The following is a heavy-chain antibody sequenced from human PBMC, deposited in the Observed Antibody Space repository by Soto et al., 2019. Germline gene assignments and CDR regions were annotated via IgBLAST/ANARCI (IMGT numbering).Heavy chain of an antibody. CDR3: ARSVNCSDGSCALDY. J-gene: IGHJ4*02. D-gene: IGHD2-15*01. CDR2: IYYTGST. CDR1: GGSISSYY. Sequence: SETLSLTCTVSGGSISSYYWSWIRQPPGKGLEGIGYIYYTGSTNYNPSLKSRVTISVDTSKNQFSLKLTSVTAADTAVYYCARSVNCSDGSCALDYCGQGNLVTVSS. V-gene: IGHV4-59*12.